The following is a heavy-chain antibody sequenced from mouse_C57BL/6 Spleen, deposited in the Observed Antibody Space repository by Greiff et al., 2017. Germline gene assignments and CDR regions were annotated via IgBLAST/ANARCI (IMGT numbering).Heavy chain of an antibody. CDR3: ARKGAMDY. Sequence: QVQLQQSGPELVKPGASVKISCKASGYAFSSSWMNWVKQRPGKGLEWIGRIYPGDGDTNYNGKFKGKATLTADKSSSTAYMQLSSQTSEDSAVYFCARKGAMDYWGQGTSVTVSS. V-gene: IGHV1-82*01. CDR1: GYAFSSSW. D-gene: IGHD3-3*01. CDR2: IYPGDGDT. J-gene: IGHJ4*01.